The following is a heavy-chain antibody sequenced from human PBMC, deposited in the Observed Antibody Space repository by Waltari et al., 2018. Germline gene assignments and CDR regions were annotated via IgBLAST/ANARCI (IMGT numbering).Heavy chain of an antibody. J-gene: IGHJ3*01. CDR1: GYNFIDYY. CDR3: ARARAWGPKAFDV. D-gene: IGHD7-27*01. Sequence: QVQLVQSEAEVRKPGASVNVACQASGYNFIDYYVHWVRKAPGQGLEWMGWVNPNSGGTMYLRKFEGWVTFSTDTSVNTAYMEVTRLKSDDTATYFCARARAWGPKAFDVWGQGTRLTVSS. V-gene: IGHV1-2*04. CDR2: VNPNSGGT.